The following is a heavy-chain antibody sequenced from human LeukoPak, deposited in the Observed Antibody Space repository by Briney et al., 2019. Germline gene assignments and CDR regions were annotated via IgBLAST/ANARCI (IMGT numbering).Heavy chain of an antibody. D-gene: IGHD2-2*01. J-gene: IGHJ3*02. V-gene: IGHV3-21*01. CDR3: ARVRYCSSTSCHDAFDI. CDR1: GFTFSSYS. CDR2: ISSSSSYI. Sequence: GGSLRLSCAASGFTFSSYSMNWVRQAPGKGLEWVSSISSSSSYIYYADSVEGRFTISRDNAKNSLYLQMNSLRAEDTAVYYCARVRYCSSTSCHDAFDIWGQGTMVTVSS.